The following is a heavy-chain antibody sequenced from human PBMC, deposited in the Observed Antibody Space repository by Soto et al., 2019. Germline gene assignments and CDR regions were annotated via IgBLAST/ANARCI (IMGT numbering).Heavy chain of an antibody. Sequence: GGSGLSCAASGFTFSSYAMSWVRQAPGKGLEWVSAISGSGGSTYYADSVKGRFTISRDNSKNTLYLQMNSLRAEDTAVYYCAKHRLRFLEWFAREDYDAFDIWGQGTMVTVSS. CDR1: GFTFSSYA. CDR2: ISGSGGST. J-gene: IGHJ3*02. D-gene: IGHD3-3*01. CDR3: AKHRLRFLEWFAREDYDAFDI. V-gene: IGHV3-23*01.